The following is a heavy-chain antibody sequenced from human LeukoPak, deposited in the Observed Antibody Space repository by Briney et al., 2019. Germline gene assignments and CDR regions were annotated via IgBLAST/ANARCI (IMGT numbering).Heavy chain of an antibody. CDR2: IIPIFGTA. CDR3: ASGLSQGLRVGELSFDY. CDR1: GGTFSSYA. J-gene: IGHJ4*02. Sequence: HGSSVKVSCKASGGTFSSYAISWVRQAPGQGLEWMGGIIPIFGTANYAQKFQGRVTNTTDESTSTAYMELSSLRSEDTAVYYCASGLSQGLRVGELSFDYWGQGTLVTVSS. D-gene: IGHD3-16*02. V-gene: IGHV1-69*05.